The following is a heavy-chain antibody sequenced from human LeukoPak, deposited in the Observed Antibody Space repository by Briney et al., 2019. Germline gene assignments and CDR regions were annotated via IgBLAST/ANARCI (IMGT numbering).Heavy chain of an antibody. V-gene: IGHV5-51*01. CDR2: IYPGDSDT. J-gene: IGHJ4*02. Sequence: GESLKISCKGSGYSFTSYWIGWVRQMPGKGLEWMGIIYPGDSDTRYSPSFQGQVTISADKSISTAYLQWSSLKASDTAMYYCASLYCSSTSCYHFDYWGQGTLVTVSS. D-gene: IGHD2-2*01. CDR1: GYSFTSYW. CDR3: ASLYCSSTSCYHFDY.